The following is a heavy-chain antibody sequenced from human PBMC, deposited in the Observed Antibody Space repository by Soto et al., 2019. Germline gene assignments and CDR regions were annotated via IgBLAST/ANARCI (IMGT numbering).Heavy chain of an antibody. Sequence: SETLSLTCAVYGGSFSGYYWSWIRQPPGKGLEWIGEINHSGSTNYNPSLKSRVTISVDTSKNQFSLKLSSVTAADTAVYYCARAGVVITTRWFDPWGQGTLVT. CDR3: ARAGVVITTRWFDP. V-gene: IGHV4-34*01. CDR1: GGSFSGYY. J-gene: IGHJ5*02. CDR2: INHSGST. D-gene: IGHD3-22*01.